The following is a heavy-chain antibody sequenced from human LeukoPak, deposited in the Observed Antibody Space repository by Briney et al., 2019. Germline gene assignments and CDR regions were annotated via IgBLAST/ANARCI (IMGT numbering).Heavy chain of an antibody. J-gene: IGHJ6*03. CDR1: GFTFSSYG. CDR3: AKADYYDSSGYYDYYYYMDV. Sequence: GGSLRLSCAASGFTFSSYGMSWVRQAPGKGLEWVSAISGSGGSTYYADSVKGRFTISRDNSKNTLYLQMNSLRAEDTAVYYCAKADYYDSSGYYDYYYYMDVWGKGTTVTISS. V-gene: IGHV3-23*01. CDR2: ISGSGGST. D-gene: IGHD3-22*01.